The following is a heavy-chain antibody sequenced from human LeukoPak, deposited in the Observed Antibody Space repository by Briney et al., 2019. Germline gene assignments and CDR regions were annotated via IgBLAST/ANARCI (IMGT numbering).Heavy chain of an antibody. CDR2: MNPNSGNT. V-gene: IGHV1-8*01. J-gene: IGHJ6*03. D-gene: IGHD3-10*01. CDR1: GYTFTSYD. CDR3: ARAHFGLLWFGELFDNYMDV. Sequence: ASVKVSCKASGYTFTSYDINWVRQATGQGLEWMGWMNPNSGNTGYAQKFQGRVTMTRNTSISTAYMELRSLRSDDTAVYYCARAHFGLLWFGELFDNYMDVWGKGTTVTISS.